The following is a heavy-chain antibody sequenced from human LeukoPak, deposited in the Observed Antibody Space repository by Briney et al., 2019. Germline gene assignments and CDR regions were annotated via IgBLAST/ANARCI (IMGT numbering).Heavy chain of an antibody. CDR2: INPNSGGT. V-gene: IGHV1-2*06. CDR1: GGTFSSYA. CDR3: ASRYSSSWAPFDY. D-gene: IGHD6-13*01. Sequence: ASVKVSCKASGGTFSSYAISWVRQAPGQGLEWMGRINPNSGGTNYAQKFQGRVTMTRDTSISTAYMELSRLRSDDTAVYYCASRYSSSWAPFDYWGQGTLVTVSS. J-gene: IGHJ4*02.